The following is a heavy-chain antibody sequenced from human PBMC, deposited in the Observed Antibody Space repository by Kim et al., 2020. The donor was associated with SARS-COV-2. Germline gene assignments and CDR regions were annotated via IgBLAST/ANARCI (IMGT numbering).Heavy chain of an antibody. CDR1: GFTFSSYA. Sequence: GGSLRLSCAASGFTFSSYAMSWVRQAPGKGLEWVSAICGSGGSTYYADSVKGRFTISRDNSKNTLYLQMNSLRAEDTAVYYCAKDQGLGGYFDYWGQGTLVTVSS. J-gene: IGHJ4*02. V-gene: IGHV3-23*01. D-gene: IGHD7-27*01. CDR2: ICGSGGST. CDR3: AKDQGLGGYFDY.